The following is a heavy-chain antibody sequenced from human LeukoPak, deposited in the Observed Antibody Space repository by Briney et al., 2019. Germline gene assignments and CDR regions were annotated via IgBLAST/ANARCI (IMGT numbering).Heavy chain of an antibody. CDR1: GYTFTGYY. Sequence: ASVKVSCKASGYTFTGYYVHWVRQAPGQGLEWMGWINPNTGGTNYAQKFQGRVTMTRDTSISTAYMELRSLRSDDTAVYYCARITMVRGVIGDYWGQGTLVTVSS. D-gene: IGHD3-10*01. J-gene: IGHJ4*02. CDR2: INPNTGGT. V-gene: IGHV1-2*02. CDR3: ARITMVRGVIGDY.